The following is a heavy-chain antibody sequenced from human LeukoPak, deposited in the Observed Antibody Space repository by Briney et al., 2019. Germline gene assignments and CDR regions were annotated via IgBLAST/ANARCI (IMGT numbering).Heavy chain of an antibody. Sequence: SGGSLRLSCAASGFTFTTYAFHWVRLAPVKGLEWVATVSFDGTTKSYADPLKGRSTMSRDSSRNTLYLQMNSLSPKDTAVYFCARDQTGGTTIAYYMDLWGKGTTVTVSS. V-gene: IGHV3-30*04. CDR1: GFTFTTYA. CDR2: VSFDGTTK. D-gene: IGHD1-14*01. CDR3: ARDQTGGTTIAYYMDL. J-gene: IGHJ6*03.